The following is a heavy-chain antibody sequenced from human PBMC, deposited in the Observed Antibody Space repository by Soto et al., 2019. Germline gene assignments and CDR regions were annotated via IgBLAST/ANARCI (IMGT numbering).Heavy chain of an antibody. CDR3: ARGRYGDY. V-gene: IGHV1-18*01. J-gene: IGHJ4*02. D-gene: IGHD1-1*01. CDR2: ISAHNGNT. CDR1: GYGFTTHD. Sequence: QAHLVQSGAEVKKPGASVKVSCKGSGYGFTTHDITWVRQAPGQGLEWMAWISAHNGNTNYAQKLQGRVTVTRDPSTSTAYMELRSLRSDDTVVYFCARGRYGDYWGQGALVTVSS.